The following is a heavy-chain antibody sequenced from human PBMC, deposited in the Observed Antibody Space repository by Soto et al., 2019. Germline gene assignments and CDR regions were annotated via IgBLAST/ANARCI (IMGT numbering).Heavy chain of an antibody. CDR1: GFTFSSYS. D-gene: IGHD3-3*01. V-gene: IGHV3-48*01. CDR2: ISSSSTI. J-gene: IGHJ5*02. Sequence: PGGSLRLSCAASGFTFSSYSMNWVRQAPGKGLEWVSYISSSSTIYYADSVKGRFTISRDNAKNSLYLQMNSLRAEDTAVYYCARDGNDFWSGYIKGENWFDPWGQGTLVTVSS. CDR3: ARDGNDFWSGYIKGENWFDP.